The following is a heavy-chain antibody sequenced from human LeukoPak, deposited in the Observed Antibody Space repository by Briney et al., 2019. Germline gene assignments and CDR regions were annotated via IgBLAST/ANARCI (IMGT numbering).Heavy chain of an antibody. V-gene: IGHV3-23*01. J-gene: IGHJ3*01. D-gene: IGHD1-26*01. CDR2: ISGSGGST. Sequence: GGSLRLSCAASGFTFSSYAMSWVRQAPGKGLEWVAAISGSGGSTYYADSVKGRFTISRDNAKNSLYLQMNSLRAEDTAVYYCARDSGVGACLFCSAFDLWGQGTMVTVSS. CDR3: ARDSGVGACLFCSAFDL. CDR1: GFTFSSYA.